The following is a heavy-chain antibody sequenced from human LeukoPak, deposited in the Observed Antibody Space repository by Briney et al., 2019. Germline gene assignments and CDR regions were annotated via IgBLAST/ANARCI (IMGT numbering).Heavy chain of an antibody. D-gene: IGHD3-22*01. CDR2: ISYDGSNK. V-gene: IGHV3-30*03. CDR3: ARRAGDYSHPYDH. Sequence: GGSLRLSCAASGFTFSSYGMHWVRQAPGKGLEWVAVISYDGSNKYYADSVKGRFTISRDNSKNTFHLQMNSLRAEDTAVYYCARRAGDYSHPYDHWGQGTLVTVSS. J-gene: IGHJ4*02. CDR1: GFTFSSYG.